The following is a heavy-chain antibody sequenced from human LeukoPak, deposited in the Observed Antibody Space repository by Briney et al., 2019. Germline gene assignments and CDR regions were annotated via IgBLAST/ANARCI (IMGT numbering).Heavy chain of an antibody. CDR1: GGSISSYY. CDR3: ARDSGTYNFDS. CDR2: IYYRGST. Sequence: PSETLSLTCTVSGGSISSYYWSWIRQPPGKGLEWIGYIYYRGSTNYSPSLKSRVTISVDTSNNQFSLRLSSVTAADTAVYYCARDSGTYNFDSWGQGTLVTVSS. J-gene: IGHJ4*02. V-gene: IGHV4-59*01. D-gene: IGHD1-26*01.